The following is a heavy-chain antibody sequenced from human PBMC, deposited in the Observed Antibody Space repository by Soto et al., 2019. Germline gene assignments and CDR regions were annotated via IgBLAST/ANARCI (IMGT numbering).Heavy chain of an antibody. V-gene: IGHV5-51*01. CDR1: GYSFTSYW. CDR2: IYPGDSDT. J-gene: IGHJ4*02. Sequence: PGESLKISCKASGYSFTSYWIGWVRQMPGKGLEWMGIIYPGDSDTIYSPSFQGQVTISADKSISTAYLQWNSLKASDTAMYYCARPRYSASYYYFDQWGQGTPVTVSS. D-gene: IGHD1-26*01. CDR3: ARPRYSASYYYFDQ.